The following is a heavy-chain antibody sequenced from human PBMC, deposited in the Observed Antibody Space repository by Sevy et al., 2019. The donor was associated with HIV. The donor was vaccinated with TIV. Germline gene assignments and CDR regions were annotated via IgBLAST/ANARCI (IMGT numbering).Heavy chain of an antibody. D-gene: IGHD5-18*01. CDR1: GFTFSSYA. CDR2: ISYDGSNK. CDR3: ARGEGYGLNWFDP. J-gene: IGHJ5*02. Sequence: GGSLRLSCAASGFTFSSYAMHWVRQAPDKGLEWVAVISYDGSNKYYADSVKGRFTISRDNSKNTLYLQMNSLRAEDTAVYYCARGEGYGLNWFDPWGQGTLVTVSS. V-gene: IGHV3-30-3*01.